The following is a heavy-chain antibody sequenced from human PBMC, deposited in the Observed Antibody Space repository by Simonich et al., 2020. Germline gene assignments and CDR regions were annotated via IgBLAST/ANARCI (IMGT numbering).Heavy chain of an antibody. CDR1: GFTFDDYA. V-gene: IGHV3-9*01. Sequence: EVQLVESGGGLVQPGRSLRLSCAASGFTFDDYAMHWVRQAPGKGRGWVSGISWNSGSIGYADSVKGRFTISRDNAKNSLYLQMNSLRAEDTALYYCAKDMGYCSGGSCYYFDYWGQGTLVTVSS. CDR2: ISWNSGSI. J-gene: IGHJ4*02. D-gene: IGHD2-15*01. CDR3: AKDMGYCSGGSCYYFDY.